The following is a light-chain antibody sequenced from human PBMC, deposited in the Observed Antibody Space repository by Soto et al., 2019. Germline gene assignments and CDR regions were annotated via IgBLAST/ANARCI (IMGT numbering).Light chain of an antibody. Sequence: IQMTQSPSTLPASTGDRVTITCRASQGISSYLAWYQQKPGKAPKLLIYAASTLQSELPSRFSGSGSGTDITLTISSLKSEDFANYYCQQYYSYPTTFGPGTKVD. J-gene: IGKJ3*01. CDR2: AAS. CDR3: QQYYSYPTT. V-gene: IGKV1-8*01. CDR1: QGISSY.